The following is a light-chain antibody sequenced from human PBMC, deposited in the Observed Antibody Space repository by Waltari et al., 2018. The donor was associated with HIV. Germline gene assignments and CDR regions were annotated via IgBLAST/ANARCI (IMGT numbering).Light chain of an antibody. Sequence: QSVLTQPPSVSGAPGQRVTISCTGSNPNIGEAYDVHWFQQLPGTAPKLVNYGNNNRPSGVPDRFSGSKSGTSASLAISGLQAEDEADYYCQSYDSSLSGSVFGGGTKLTVL. CDR3: QSYDSSLSGSV. CDR1: NPNIGEAYD. V-gene: IGLV1-40*01. J-gene: IGLJ2*01. CDR2: GNN.